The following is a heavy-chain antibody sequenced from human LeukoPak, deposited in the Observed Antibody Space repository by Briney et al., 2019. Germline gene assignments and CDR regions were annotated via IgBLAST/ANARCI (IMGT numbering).Heavy chain of an antibody. V-gene: IGHV1-69*13. J-gene: IGHJ3*02. Sequence: SVKVSCKASGGTFSSYAISWVRQAPGQGLEWMGGIIPIFGTANYAQKFQGRVTITADESTSTAYMELSSPRSEDTAVYYCARGISGSRYDDAFDIWGQGTMVTVSS. CDR1: GGTFSSYA. D-gene: IGHD1-26*01. CDR2: IIPIFGTA. CDR3: ARGISGSRYDDAFDI.